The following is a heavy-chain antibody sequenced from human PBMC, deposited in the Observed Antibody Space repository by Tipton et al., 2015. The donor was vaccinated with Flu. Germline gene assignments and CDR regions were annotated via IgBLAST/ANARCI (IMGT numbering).Heavy chain of an antibody. J-gene: IGHJ4*02. D-gene: IGHD6-19*01. CDR3: AGGSGWLITD. CDR2: IKQDASEK. V-gene: IGHV3-7*01. CDR1: GFRFNTFW. Sequence: SLRLSCAASGFRFNTFWMNWVRQAPGKGLEWVAIIKQDASEKLYAGSVEGRFTISRDNAKNSLSLQMDSLRGDDTAVYYCAGGSGWLITDWGQGTLFTVSS.